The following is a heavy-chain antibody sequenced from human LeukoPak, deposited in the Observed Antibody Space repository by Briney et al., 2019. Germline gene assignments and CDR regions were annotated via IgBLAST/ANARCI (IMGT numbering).Heavy chain of an antibody. CDR3: ARFYGDYPYYFDY. CDR2: IDSDGSDT. CDR1: GFTFSNYW. V-gene: IGHV3-74*03. Sequence: PGGSLRLSCAASGFTFSNYWIHWVRQAPGKGLVWVSRIDSDGSDTMYADSVKGRFTISRDNAKNSLYLQMNSLRAEDTAVYYCARFYGDYPYYFDYWGQGTLVTVSS. D-gene: IGHD4-17*01. J-gene: IGHJ4*02.